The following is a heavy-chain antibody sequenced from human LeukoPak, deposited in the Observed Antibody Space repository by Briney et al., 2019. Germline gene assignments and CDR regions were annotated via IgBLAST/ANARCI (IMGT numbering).Heavy chain of an antibody. J-gene: IGHJ6*02. Sequence: GGSLTLFCTPSIHTQRIYHTLCPRQAPGKGLEWVSVIYSGGSTYYADSVKIRFTSCRDNPKSKLYLQMNSLRAEDTAVYYCARDTTRGGTVGTYYYYGMDVWGQGTTVTVSS. CDR3: ARDTTRGGTVGTYYYYGMDV. V-gene: IGHV3-53*01. CDR1: IHTQRIYH. CDR2: IYSGGST. D-gene: IGHD1-26*01.